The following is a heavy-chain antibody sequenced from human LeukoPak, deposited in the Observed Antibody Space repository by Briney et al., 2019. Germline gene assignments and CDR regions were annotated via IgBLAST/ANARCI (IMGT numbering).Heavy chain of an antibody. CDR2: ISYDGSNK. V-gene: IGHV3-30*18. CDR3: AKDGGSSFVFDY. CDR1: GFTFSSYG. J-gene: IGHJ4*02. Sequence: PGGSLRLSCAASGFTFSSYGMHWVRQAPGKGLEWVAVISYDGSNKYYADSVKGRFTISRDNSKNTLYLQMNSLRAEDTAVYYCAKDGGSSFVFDYWGQGTLVTVSS. D-gene: IGHD6-13*01.